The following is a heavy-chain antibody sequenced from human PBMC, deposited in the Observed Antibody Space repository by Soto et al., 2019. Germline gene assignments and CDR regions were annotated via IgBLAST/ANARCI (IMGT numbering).Heavy chain of an antibody. D-gene: IGHD3-22*01. CDR3: ARSDYYDSSGYFDY. CDR1: GGSISSYY. J-gene: IGHJ4*02. CDR2: IYYTGST. Sequence: PSETLSLTCTVSGGSISSYYWSWIRQPPGKGLEWIGYIYYTGSTNYNSSLKSRVTISVDTSKNQFSLKLSSVTAAGTAVYYCARSDYYDSSGYFDYWGQGTLVTVSS. V-gene: IGHV4-59*01.